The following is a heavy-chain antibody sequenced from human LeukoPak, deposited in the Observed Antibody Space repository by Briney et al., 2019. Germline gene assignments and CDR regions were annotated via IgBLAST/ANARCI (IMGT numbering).Heavy chain of an antibody. CDR2: INHSGST. D-gene: IGHD3-10*01. J-gene: IGHJ4*02. CDR3: ARHVSGQWYGSGSYDY. Sequence: PSETLSLTCAVYGGSFSGYYWSWIRQPPGKGLEWIGEINHSGSTNYNPSLKSRVTISVDTSKNQFSLKLSSVTAADTDVYYCARHVSGQWYGSGSYDYWGQGTLVTVSS. CDR1: GGSFSGYY. V-gene: IGHV4-34*01.